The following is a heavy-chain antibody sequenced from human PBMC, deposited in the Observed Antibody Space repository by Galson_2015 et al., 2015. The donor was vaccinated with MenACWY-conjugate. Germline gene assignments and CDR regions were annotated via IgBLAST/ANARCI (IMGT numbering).Heavy chain of an antibody. Sequence: TVSGGSINSYYWSWIRQPPGTGLEWIGYMYYSGSANYNPSLKSRVTISVDTSKNQFSLTMTSVTAADTAVYYCARGVNLASMAGYWGQGTLVTVSS. J-gene: IGHJ4*02. CDR1: GGSINSYY. D-gene: IGHD3-3*02. CDR2: MYYSGSA. CDR3: ARGVNLASMAGY. V-gene: IGHV4-59*01.